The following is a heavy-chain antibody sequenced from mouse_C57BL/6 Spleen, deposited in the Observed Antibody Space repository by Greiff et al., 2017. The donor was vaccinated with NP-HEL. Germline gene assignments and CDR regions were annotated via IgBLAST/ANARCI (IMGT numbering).Heavy chain of an antibody. CDR1: GYTFTSYW. D-gene: IGHD1-1*01. CDR3: ARHGSRPSYWYFDV. CDR2: INPSNGGT. V-gene: IGHV1-53*01. J-gene: IGHJ1*03. Sequence: VQLQQPGTELVKPGASVKLSCKASGYTFTSYWMHWVKQRPGQGLEWIGNINPSNGGTNYNEKFKSKATLTVDKSSSTAYIQLSSLTSEDSAVYYCARHGSRPSYWYFDVWGTGTTVTVSS.